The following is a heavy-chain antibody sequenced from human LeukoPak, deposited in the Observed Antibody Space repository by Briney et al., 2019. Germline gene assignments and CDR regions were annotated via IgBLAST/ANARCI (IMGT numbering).Heavy chain of an antibody. D-gene: IGHD1-7*01. J-gene: IGHJ3*02. CDR1: GYRFTSSW. Sequence: GESLKISCKDSGYRFTSSWIGWVRQLPGKGLEWMGVIYPADSDTRYSPSFEGQVTISADKSNSTAYLQWSSLKASDTAVYYCASRTATMGTAFDIWGQGTMVTVSS. CDR2: IYPADSDT. V-gene: IGHV5-51*01. CDR3: ASRTATMGTAFDI.